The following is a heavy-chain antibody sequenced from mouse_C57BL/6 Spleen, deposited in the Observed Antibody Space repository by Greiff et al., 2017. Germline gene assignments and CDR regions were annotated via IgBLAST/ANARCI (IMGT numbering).Heavy chain of an antibody. CDR1: GYTFTSYW. CDR2: INPSSGYT. Sequence: VQLQQSGAELAKPGASVKLSCKASGYTFTSYWMHWVKQRPGKGLEWIGYINPSSGYTKYNQKFKDKATLTADKSSSTAYMQLSSLTYDESAVYYCARSDYGSSSDYWGQGTTLTVSS. J-gene: IGHJ2*01. CDR3: ARSDYGSSSDY. D-gene: IGHD1-1*01. V-gene: IGHV1-7*01.